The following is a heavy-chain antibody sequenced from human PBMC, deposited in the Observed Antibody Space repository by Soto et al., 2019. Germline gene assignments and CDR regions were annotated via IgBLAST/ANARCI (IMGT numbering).Heavy chain of an antibody. D-gene: IGHD6-13*01. CDR1: GFTVSSNY. J-gene: IGHJ4*02. V-gene: IGHV3-53*01. CDR2: IYTGGST. Sequence: PGGSLRLSCAASGFTVSSNYMNWVRQAPGKGLEWVSIIYTGGSTYYADSVKGRFTISRDNSKNTLYLQMNSLRAEDTAVYYCARGYSSSSAAFDYWGQGTLVTVSS. CDR3: ARGYSSSSAAFDY.